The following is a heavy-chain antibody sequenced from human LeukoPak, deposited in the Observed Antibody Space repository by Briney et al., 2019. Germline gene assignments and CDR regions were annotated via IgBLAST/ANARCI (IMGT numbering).Heavy chain of an antibody. CDR3: AKDVGKWESLHFFDY. J-gene: IGHJ4*02. V-gene: IGHV3-23*01. D-gene: IGHD1-26*01. CDR2: ISGSGASI. CDR1: GFTFSTNA. Sequence: PGGSLRLSCLTSGFTFSTNAMSWVRQAPGKGLEWISGISGSGASIYYADSVTGRFTISRDNSRNTLYLQMNSLRGDDTAVYYCAKDVGKWESLHFFDYWGQGTLVIVSS.